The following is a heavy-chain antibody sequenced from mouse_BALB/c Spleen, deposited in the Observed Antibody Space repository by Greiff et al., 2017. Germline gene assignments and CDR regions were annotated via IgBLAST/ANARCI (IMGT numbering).Heavy chain of an antibody. CDR2: IYPGDGDT. V-gene: IGHV1-87*01. CDR1: GYTFTSYW. J-gene: IGHJ3*01. D-gene: IGHD2-4*01. CDR3: ARSSMITPWFAY. Sequence: VQLQQSGAELARPGASVKLSCKASGYTFTSYWMQWVKQRPGQGLEWIGAIYPGDGDTRYTQKFKGKATLTADKSSSTAYMQLSSLASEDSAVYYCARSSMITPWFAYWGQGTLVTVSA.